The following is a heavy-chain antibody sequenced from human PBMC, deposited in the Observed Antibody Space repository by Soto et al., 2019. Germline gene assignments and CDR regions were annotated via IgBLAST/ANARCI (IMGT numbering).Heavy chain of an antibody. V-gene: IGHV3-74*01. CDR3: ARELLNCSSTSCYLAWFDP. CDR1: GFTFSSYW. CDR2: INSDGSST. Sequence: GGSLRLSCAASGFTFSSYWMLWVRQAPGKGLVWVSRINSDGSSTSYADSVKGRFTISRDNAKNTLYLQMNSLRAEDTAVYYCARELLNCSSTSCYLAWFDPWGQGTLVTVSS. J-gene: IGHJ5*02. D-gene: IGHD2-2*01.